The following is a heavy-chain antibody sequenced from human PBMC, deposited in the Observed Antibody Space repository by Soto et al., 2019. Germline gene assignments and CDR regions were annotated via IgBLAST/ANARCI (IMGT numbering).Heavy chain of an antibody. CDR3: ARVIAAPAASDH. CDR1: GYTFTSYG. CDR2: ISAYKGNT. V-gene: IGHV1-18*01. D-gene: IGHD6-13*01. J-gene: IGHJ4*02. Sequence: QVQLVQSGAEVKKPGASVKVSCKASGYTFTSYGISWVRQAPGQGLEWMGWISAYKGNTNYTQKLQVRVTITTHTCTSTAYMALRSLTPADTPVHYCARVIAAPAASDHWRPGALVTVSS.